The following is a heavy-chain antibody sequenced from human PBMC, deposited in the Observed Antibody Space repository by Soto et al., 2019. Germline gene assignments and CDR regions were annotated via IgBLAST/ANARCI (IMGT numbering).Heavy chain of an antibody. CDR2: INAGNGNT. CDR1: GYTFTGYA. J-gene: IGHJ4*02. Sequence: QVQLVQSGAEEKKPGASVKVSSKASGYTFTGYAMHWVRQAPGQRLEWMGWINAGNGNTKYSQKFQGRVTITRDTSASTAYMELSSLRSEDTALYYCARAVAVPADFDYWGQGTLVTVSS. D-gene: IGHD6-19*01. V-gene: IGHV1-3*05. CDR3: ARAVAVPADFDY.